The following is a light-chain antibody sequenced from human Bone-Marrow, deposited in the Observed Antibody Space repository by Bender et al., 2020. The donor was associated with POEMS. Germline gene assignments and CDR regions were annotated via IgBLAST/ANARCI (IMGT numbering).Light chain of an antibody. J-gene: IGLJ2*01. Sequence: SYELTQPLSVSVALGQTAGITCGGNNIGTKNVHWYQQRAGQAPVLVMYRDSSRPSGIPERFSGSNSGDTATLTITTVEGGDEADYYCQVWHSAGDPLILGGGTKLTVL. CDR2: RDS. CDR1: NIGTKN. CDR3: QVWHSAGDPLI. V-gene: IGLV3-9*01.